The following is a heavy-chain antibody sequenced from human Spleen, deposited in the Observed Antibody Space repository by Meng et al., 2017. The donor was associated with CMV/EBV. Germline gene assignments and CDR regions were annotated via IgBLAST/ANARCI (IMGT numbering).Heavy chain of an antibody. J-gene: IGHJ5*02. D-gene: IGHD5-12*01. CDR1: GGSYSSLGYY. CDR3: ARDRGYSGYEGFDP. Sequence: SGADLAQPPPPRSLSCTCSGGSYSSLGYYLSRIRLPPVKGLVWIGYNYYSGSTSYNPSIKSRVTIPVDTSKTQFTLKLSSVTAADTAVYYCARDRGYSGYEGFDPWGQGTLVTVSS. V-gene: IGHV4-30-4*08. CDR2: NYYSGST.